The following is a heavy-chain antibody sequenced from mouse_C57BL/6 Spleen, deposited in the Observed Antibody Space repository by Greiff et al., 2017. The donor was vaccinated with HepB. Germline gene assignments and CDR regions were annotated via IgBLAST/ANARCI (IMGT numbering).Heavy chain of an antibody. CDR2: FHPYNDDT. Sequence: QVQLQQSGAELVKPGASVKMSCKASGYTFTTYPIEWMKQNHGKSLEWIGNFHPYNDDTKYNEKFKGKATLTVEKSSSTVYLELSRLTSDDSAVYYCARANYYDYDDDDPWYFDVWGTGTTVTVSS. CDR1: GYTFTTYP. CDR3: ARANYYDYDDDDPWYFDV. V-gene: IGHV1-47*01. D-gene: IGHD2-4*01. J-gene: IGHJ1*03.